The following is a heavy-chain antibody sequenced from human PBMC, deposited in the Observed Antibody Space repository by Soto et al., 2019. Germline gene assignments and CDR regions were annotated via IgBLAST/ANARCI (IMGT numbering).Heavy chain of an antibody. D-gene: IGHD3-3*01. J-gene: IGHJ6*02. Sequence: PWETLSLTGTVSGGSISNGGYYWTWIRQHPGKGLEWIGYVYYSGSTYYNPSLKSRVTISVDTSKNQFSLKLTSVTAADTAVYSCARDVTDFWSGHEGMDVWGQGTPVTVSS. CDR1: GGSISNGGYY. V-gene: IGHV4-31*03. CDR3: ARDVTDFWSGHEGMDV. CDR2: VYYSGST.